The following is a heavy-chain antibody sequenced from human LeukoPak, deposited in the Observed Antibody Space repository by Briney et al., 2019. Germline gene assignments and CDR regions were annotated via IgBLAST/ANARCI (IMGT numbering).Heavy chain of an antibody. D-gene: IGHD5-18*01. CDR2: INAGNGNT. V-gene: IGHV1-3*01. CDR1: GYTFTSYA. J-gene: IGHJ6*02. Sequence: ASVKVSCTASGYTFTSYAMHWVRQAPGQRLEWMGWINAGNGNTKYSQKFQGRVTITRDTSASTAYMELSSLRSEDTAVYYCARDDSYGPYYYGMDVWGQGTTVTVSS. CDR3: ARDDSYGPYYYGMDV.